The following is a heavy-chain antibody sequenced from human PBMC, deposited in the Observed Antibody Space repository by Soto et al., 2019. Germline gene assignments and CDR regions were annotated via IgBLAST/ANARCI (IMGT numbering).Heavy chain of an antibody. J-gene: IGHJ4*02. D-gene: IGHD5-12*01. V-gene: IGHV4-59*01. CDR2: IYYSGST. CDR1: GGSISSYY. Sequence: SETLSLTCTVSGGSISSYYWSWIRQPPGKGLEWIGCIYYSGSTNYNPSLKSRVTISVDTSKNQFSLNLRSVTAADTAVYYCARGRWLQLIYFDYWGQGTLVTGSS. CDR3: ARGRWLQLIYFDY.